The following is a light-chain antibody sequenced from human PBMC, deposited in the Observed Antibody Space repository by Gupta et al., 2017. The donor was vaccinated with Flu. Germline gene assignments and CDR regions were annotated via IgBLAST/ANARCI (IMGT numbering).Light chain of an antibody. CDR2: DDK. Sequence: NIFCSGGRRDSIGSDLVYWYHQRPGQAPILVMYDDKQRPSGVPDRFFASKSGNTASLTITGVKAGDEADYYCQVCDGDSACAVFGGGTKLIVL. V-gene: IGLV2-11*03. J-gene: IGLJ2*01. CDR1: RRDSIGSDL. CDR3: QVCDGDSACAV.